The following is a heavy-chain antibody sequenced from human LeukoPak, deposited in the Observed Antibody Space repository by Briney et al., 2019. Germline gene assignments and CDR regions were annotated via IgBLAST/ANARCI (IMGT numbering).Heavy chain of an antibody. Sequence: GASLQISCQGFGYSFTSYWIGWVRPLPGKGVEGMGVIYPGDSRIRYNPSFQGQVTISADKSISTAYLQWVSLRASDSAMYYCACRDLTSTWSFPWGQGTLVTVSS. CDR1: GYSFTSYW. CDR2: IYPGDSRI. J-gene: IGHJ5*02. D-gene: IGHD6-13*01. CDR3: ACRDLTSTWSFP. V-gene: IGHV5-51*01.